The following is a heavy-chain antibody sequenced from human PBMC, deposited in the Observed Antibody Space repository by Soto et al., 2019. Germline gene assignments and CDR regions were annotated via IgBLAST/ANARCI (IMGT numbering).Heavy chain of an antibody. D-gene: IGHD5-12*01. CDR3: SKDSFINLRGYDSY. CDR1: GFTFSTYA. CDR2: ISGSGDST. V-gene: IGHV3-23*01. J-gene: IGHJ4*02. Sequence: GGSLRLSCAASGFTFSTYAMIWVRQAPGRGLEWVSAISGSGDSTYYADSVKGRFTISRDNSKNTLYLQMSSLRAEDTAIYYCSKDSFINLRGYDSYWGQRTLVTVSS.